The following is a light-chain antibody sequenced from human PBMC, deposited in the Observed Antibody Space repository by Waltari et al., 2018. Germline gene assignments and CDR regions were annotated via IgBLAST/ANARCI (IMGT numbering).Light chain of an antibody. Sequence: QSALTQPPSASGSLGQSVTISCTGTSSDVGASNYVSWYQQNPGKAPKLMIFEVSKRPSGVPDRFSGSRSGNTAPLTVSGLQAEDEADYYCSSDAGSNNYVILGGGTKLTVL. CDR2: EVS. CDR3: SSDAGSNNYVI. V-gene: IGLV2-8*01. J-gene: IGLJ2*01. CDR1: SSDVGASNY.